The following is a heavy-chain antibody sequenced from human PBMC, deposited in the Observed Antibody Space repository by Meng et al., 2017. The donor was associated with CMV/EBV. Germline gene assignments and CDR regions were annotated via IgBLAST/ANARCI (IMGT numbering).Heavy chain of an antibody. J-gene: IGHJ6*02. CDR3: ARGSWGDWGSFYYCSMDV. Sequence: FLVKVSCKASGCTFSSYAISWVRQAPGQGLGWMGGIIPILGIANYAQKFQGRVTITADKSTSTAYMELSSLRSEDTAVYYCARGSWGDWGSFYYCSMDVWGQGTTVTVSS. CDR1: GCTFSSYA. CDR2: IIPILGIA. V-gene: IGHV1-69*10. D-gene: IGHD7-27*01.